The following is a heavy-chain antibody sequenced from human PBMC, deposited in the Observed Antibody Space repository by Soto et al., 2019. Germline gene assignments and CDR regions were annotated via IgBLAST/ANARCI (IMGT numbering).Heavy chain of an antibody. V-gene: IGHV4-61*01. D-gene: IGHD2-2*01. CDR1: GGSVSSGSCY. Sequence: SETLSLTCTVSGGSVSSGSCYWSWIRQPPGKGLEWIGYIYYSGSTNYNPSLKSRVTISVDTSKNQFSLKLSSVTAADTAVYYCARAPHSCNNWFDPWGQGTLVTVSS. CDR3: ARAPHSCNNWFDP. J-gene: IGHJ5*02. CDR2: IYYSGST.